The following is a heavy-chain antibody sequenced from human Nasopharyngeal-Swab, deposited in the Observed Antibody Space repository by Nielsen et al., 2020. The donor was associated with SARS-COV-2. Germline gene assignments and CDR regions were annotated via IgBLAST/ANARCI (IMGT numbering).Heavy chain of an antibody. CDR3: VREFEATGATYLDY. D-gene: IGHD1-26*01. Sequence: GESLKISCAASGFAFIDYSMDWVRQAPGKGPEWVSYITSSSSTRYYADSVKGRFTVSRDNAKNSLYLQMSSLRDEDTAVYYCVREFEATGATYLDYWGLGTLDTVSS. CDR2: ITSSSSTR. V-gene: IGHV3-48*02. J-gene: IGHJ4*02. CDR1: GFAFIDYS.